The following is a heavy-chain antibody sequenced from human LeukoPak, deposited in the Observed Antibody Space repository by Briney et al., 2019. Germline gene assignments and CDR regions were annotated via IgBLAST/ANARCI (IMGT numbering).Heavy chain of an antibody. J-gene: IGHJ3*02. Sequence: SVKVSCKASGGTFSSYAISWVRQAPGQGLEWMGGIIPMFGTANYAQKFQGRVTITTDESTSTAYMELSSLRSEDTAVYYCARDREQQLVGGAFDIWGQGTMVTVSS. V-gene: IGHV1-69*05. CDR2: IIPMFGTA. CDR3: ARDREQQLVGGAFDI. D-gene: IGHD6-13*01. CDR1: GGTFSSYA.